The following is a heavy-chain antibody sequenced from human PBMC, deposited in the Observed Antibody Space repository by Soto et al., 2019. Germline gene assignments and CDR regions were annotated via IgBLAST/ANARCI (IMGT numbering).Heavy chain of an antibody. CDR2: IHHTGGT. J-gene: IGHJ1*01. CDR1: GVSISSSHW. CDR3: AKRPHYISSWEYFQH. V-gene: IGHV4-4*02. Sequence: QVQLQESGPGLVKPSGTLSLTCAVSGVSISSSHWWNWDRQPPGKGLEWIGEIHHTGGTSYNPSLKSRVTISVDKSRNQFSLKLNSVTAADTAVYYCAKRPHYISSWEYFQHWGLGTLVTVSS. D-gene: IGHD6-13*01.